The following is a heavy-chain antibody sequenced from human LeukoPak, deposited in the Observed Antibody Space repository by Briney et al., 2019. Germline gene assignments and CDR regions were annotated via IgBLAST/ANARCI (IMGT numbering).Heavy chain of an antibody. CDR1: GGSISSSSYY. V-gene: IGHV4-39*01. Sequence: PSETLSLTCTVSGGSISSSSYYWGWIRQPPGKGLEWIGSIYYSGSTYYNPSLKSRVTISVDTSKNQFTLKLSSVTAADTAVYYCAKIQLWSGGGFDYWGQGTLVTVSS. D-gene: IGHD5-18*01. CDR3: AKIQLWSGGGFDY. J-gene: IGHJ4*02. CDR2: IYYSGST.